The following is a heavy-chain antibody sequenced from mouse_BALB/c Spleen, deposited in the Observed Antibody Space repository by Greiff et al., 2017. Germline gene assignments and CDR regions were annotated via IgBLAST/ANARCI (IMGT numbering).Heavy chain of an antibody. V-gene: IGHV7-1*02. D-gene: IGHD2-1*01. CDR2: SRNKANDYTT. CDR3: AGNWDYAMDY. J-gene: IGHJ4*01. Sequence: EVKVVESGGGLVQPGGSLRLSCATSGFTFSDFYMEWVRQPPGKRLEWIAASRNKANDYTTEYSASVKGRFIVSRDTSQSILYLQMNALRAEDTAIYYCAGNWDYAMDYWGQGTSVTVSS. CDR1: GFTFSDFY.